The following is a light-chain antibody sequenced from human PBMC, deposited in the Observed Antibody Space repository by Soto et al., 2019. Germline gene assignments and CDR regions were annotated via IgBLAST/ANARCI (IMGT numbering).Light chain of an antibody. Sequence: EIVMTQSPATLSLSPGERAALSCRASQSISSELAWYQQKPAQPPRLLIYGASTRATGVPDRFTGSESGSEFTLTISGLQSEDFAVYYCQQGHNWPFTFGQGTRLEI. CDR3: QQGHNWPFT. V-gene: IGKV3-15*01. J-gene: IGKJ2*01. CDR2: GAS. CDR1: QSISSE.